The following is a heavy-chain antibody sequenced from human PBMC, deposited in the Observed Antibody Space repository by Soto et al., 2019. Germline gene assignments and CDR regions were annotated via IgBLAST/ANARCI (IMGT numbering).Heavy chain of an antibody. Sequence: QVQLQESGPRLVRPSETLSLTCNVSGGPISGDYYWTWIRQPPGKGLEWNGYIFYSGSTYYNPSLKRRVTMSVDTSKNQFSLSLSSVTAADTAVYYCGREGVVFDSSGYPSRYFDFWGQGIWVTVSS. CDR1: GGPISGDYY. J-gene: IGHJ4*02. CDR3: GREGVVFDSSGYPSRYFDF. CDR2: IFYSGST. V-gene: IGHV4-30-4*01. D-gene: IGHD3-22*01.